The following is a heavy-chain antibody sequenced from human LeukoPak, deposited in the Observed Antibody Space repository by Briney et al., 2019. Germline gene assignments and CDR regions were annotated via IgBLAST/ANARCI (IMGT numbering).Heavy chain of an antibody. CDR3: ARDAGSGSYDY. D-gene: IGHD3-10*01. CDR2: IYYSGST. J-gene: IGHJ4*02. CDR1: GVSISSFY. Sequence: SETLSLTCTVSGVSISSFYWNWIRQPPGKGLEWIAYIYYSGSTNYDPSLKSRVTISVDTSNNQFSLRLSSVTAADTAVYYCARDAGSGSYDYWGQGTPVTVSS. V-gene: IGHV4-59*01.